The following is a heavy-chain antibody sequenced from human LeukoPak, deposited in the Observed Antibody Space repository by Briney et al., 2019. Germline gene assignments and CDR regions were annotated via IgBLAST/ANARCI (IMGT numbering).Heavy chain of an antibody. CDR1: GGTFSSYA. D-gene: IGHD3-10*01. V-gene: IGHV1-69*13. Sequence: SVKVSCKASGGTFSSYAISWVRQAPGQGLEWMGGIIPIFGTANYAQKFQGRVTITADESTSTAYMELSSLRSEDTAVYYCARTMVRGANPDAFDIWGQGTMVTASS. CDR2: IIPIFGTA. J-gene: IGHJ3*02. CDR3: ARTMVRGANPDAFDI.